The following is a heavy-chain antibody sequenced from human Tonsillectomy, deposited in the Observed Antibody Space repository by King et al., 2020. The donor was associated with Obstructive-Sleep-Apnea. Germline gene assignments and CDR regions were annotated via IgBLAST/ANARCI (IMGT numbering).Heavy chain of an antibody. CDR1: VDSVASNSAA. CDR3: ALQIRDSSGYYHLDY. Sequence: VQLQQSVPGLVKPSQTPSLTCAISVDSVASNSAAWNGIRQSPSRGLEWLGNTDYRSKWYNDYELSGKSRITIKPDTSKNQFSLQLNSVTPEDTAVYYCALQIRDSSGYYHLDYWGQGTLVTVSS. J-gene: IGHJ4*02. D-gene: IGHD3-22*01. V-gene: IGHV6-1*01. CDR2: TDYRSKWYN.